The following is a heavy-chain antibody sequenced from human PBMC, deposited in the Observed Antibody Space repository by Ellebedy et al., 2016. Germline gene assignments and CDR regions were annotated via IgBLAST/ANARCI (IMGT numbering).Heavy chain of an antibody. CDR2: IHPSGGST. Sequence: ASVKVSXXASGYTFSRFHVYWVRQAPGQGLEWMGVIHPSGGSTSYAQNFQGRVTMTTGTSTSTVYMDLSSLTSADTAMYYCARGGVYSPNWYFDVWGRGTLVTVSS. J-gene: IGHJ2*01. V-gene: IGHV1-46*01. CDR3: ARGGVYSPNWYFDV. D-gene: IGHD5/OR15-5a*01. CDR1: GYTFSRFH.